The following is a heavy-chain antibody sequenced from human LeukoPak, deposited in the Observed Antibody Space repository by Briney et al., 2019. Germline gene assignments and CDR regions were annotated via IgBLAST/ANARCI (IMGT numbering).Heavy chain of an antibody. V-gene: IGHV1-2*02. CDR3: ASWGSGSYLARGFFDY. Sequence: ASVKVSCKASGYTFTSYGISWVRQAPGQGLEWMGWINPNSGGTNYAQKFQGRVTMTRDTSISTAYMELSRLRSDDTAVYYCASWGSGSYLARGFFDYWGQGTLVTVSS. CDR1: GYTFTSYG. D-gene: IGHD1-26*01. J-gene: IGHJ4*02. CDR2: INPNSGGT.